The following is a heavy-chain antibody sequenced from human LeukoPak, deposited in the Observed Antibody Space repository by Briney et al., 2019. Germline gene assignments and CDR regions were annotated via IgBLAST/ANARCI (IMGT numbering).Heavy chain of an antibody. D-gene: IGHD3-9*01. J-gene: IGHJ4*02. CDR2: INPNSGGT. V-gene: IGHV1-2*02. Sequence: GASVKVSCKASGYTFTGYYMHWVRQAPGQGLEWMGWINPNSGGTNYAQKFQGRVTMTRDTSISTAYMELSRLRSDDTAVYYCASRGLYDILTGYYAQYYFDYWGQGTLVTVSS. CDR1: GYTFTGYY. CDR3: ASRGLYDILTGYYAQYYFDY.